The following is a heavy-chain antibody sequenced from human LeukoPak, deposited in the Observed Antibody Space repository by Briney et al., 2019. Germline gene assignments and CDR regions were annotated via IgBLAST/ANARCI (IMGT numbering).Heavy chain of an antibody. J-gene: IGHJ4*02. V-gene: IGHV1-2*06. D-gene: IGHD4-17*01. CDR1: GYTFTGYY. Sequence: GASVKVSCKASGYTFTGYYIHWVRQAPRQRLEWMGRINPNSGGTNYAQKFQGRVTMTRDTSISTAYMELSRLRSDDTAVYYCATTKTTTNYWGQGTLVTVSS. CDR3: ATTKTTTNY. CDR2: INPNSGGT.